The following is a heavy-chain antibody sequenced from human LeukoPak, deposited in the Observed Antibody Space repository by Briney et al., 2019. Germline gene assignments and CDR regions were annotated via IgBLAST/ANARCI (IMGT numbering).Heavy chain of an antibody. CDR3: AKERYMLDY. CDR1: GFIFSRYG. J-gene: IGHJ4*02. D-gene: IGHD1-14*01. CDR2: VSHDGSKK. V-gene: IGHV3-30*18. Sequence: GGSLRLSGEASGFIFSRYGMHWVRQAPGKGLEWVALVSHDGSKKYCADSVKGRFTISRDNPKNTLYLQMNSLRPEDTAVYFCAKERYMLDYWGQGTLVTVSS.